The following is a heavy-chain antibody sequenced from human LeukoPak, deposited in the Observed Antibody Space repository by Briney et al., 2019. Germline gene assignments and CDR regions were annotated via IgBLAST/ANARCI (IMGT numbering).Heavy chain of an antibody. J-gene: IGHJ4*02. Sequence: GASVKVSCKASGYTFTSFYITWVRQAPGQGLEWLGWISAYSGSANYAQRFQGRVTMTIDRSTNTAYMDLRSLTDDDTAVYWCTRGYGGWPTYIDYWGKGSLVIVSS. CDR3: TRGYGGWPTYIDY. CDR2: ISAYSGSA. D-gene: IGHD5-12*01. CDR1: GYTFTSFY. V-gene: IGHV1-18*01.